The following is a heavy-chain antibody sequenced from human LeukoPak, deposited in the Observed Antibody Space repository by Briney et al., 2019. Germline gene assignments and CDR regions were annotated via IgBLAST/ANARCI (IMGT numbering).Heavy chain of an antibody. CDR2: IIPIFGTA. D-gene: IGHD2-15*01. Sequence: GASVKVSCKASGGTFSSYAISWVRQAPGQGLEWMGRIIPIFGTANYAQKFQGRVTITTDESTSTAYMELSSLRSEDTAVYYRARDHCSGGSCYTFDYWGQGTLVTVSS. V-gene: IGHV1-69*05. CDR3: ARDHCSGGSCYTFDY. CDR1: GGTFSSYA. J-gene: IGHJ4*02.